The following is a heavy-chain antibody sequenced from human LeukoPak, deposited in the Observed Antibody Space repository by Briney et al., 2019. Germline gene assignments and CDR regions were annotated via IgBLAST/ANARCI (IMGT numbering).Heavy chain of an antibody. J-gene: IGHJ6*02. CDR3: ATSPRRSGGSSYGMDV. CDR1: GYSFTSYW. V-gene: IGHV5-51*01. CDR2: IYPGDSDT. D-gene: IGHD2-15*01. Sequence: KPGESLKISCKGSGYSFTSYWIGWVRQMPGKGLEWMGIIYPGDSDTRYSPSFQGQVTISADKSISTAYLQWSSLKASDTAMYYCATSPRRSGGSSYGMDVWGQGTTVTVSS.